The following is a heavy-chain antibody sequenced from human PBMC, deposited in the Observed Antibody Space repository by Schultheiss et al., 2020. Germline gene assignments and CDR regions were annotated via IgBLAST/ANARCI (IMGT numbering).Heavy chain of an antibody. Sequence: SETLSLTCTVSGGSISSYYWSWIRQPPGKGLEWIGYIYYSGSTNYNPSLKSRVTISVDTSKNQFSLKLSSVTAADTAVYYCARGYYDFWSGYPRDGMDVWGQGTTVTVSS. CDR1: GGSISSYY. J-gene: IGHJ6*02. V-gene: IGHV4-59*12. CDR2: IYYSGST. D-gene: IGHD3-3*01. CDR3: ARGYYDFWSGYPRDGMDV.